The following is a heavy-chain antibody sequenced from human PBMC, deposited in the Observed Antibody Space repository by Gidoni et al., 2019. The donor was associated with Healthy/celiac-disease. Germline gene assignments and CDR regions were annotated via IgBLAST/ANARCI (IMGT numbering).Heavy chain of an antibody. D-gene: IGHD6-13*01. CDR1: GVTFADSA. Sequence: EVQLVESGGGLVQPGRSLRLSCAASGVTFADSAMHWVRQAPGKGLEWVSGISGNSGSIVYADSVKGRFTISRDNAKNSLYLQMNSLRAEDTALYYCAKDMSPLRSAAGTSHFDYWGQGTLVTVSS. CDR3: AKDMSPLRSAAGTSHFDY. V-gene: IGHV3-9*01. J-gene: IGHJ4*02. CDR2: ISGNSGSI.